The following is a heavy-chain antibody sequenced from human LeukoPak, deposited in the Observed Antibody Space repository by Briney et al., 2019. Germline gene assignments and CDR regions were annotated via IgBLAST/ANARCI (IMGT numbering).Heavy chain of an antibody. V-gene: IGHV1-69*05. CDR3: ATPRSLAKTPYDAFDI. CDR1: GGTFSSYA. D-gene: IGHD5-12*01. Sequence: SVKVSCKASGGTFSSYAISWVRQAPGQGLEWMGRIIPIFGTANYAQKFQGRVTITTDESTSTAYMELSSLRSEDTAVYYCATPRSLAKTPYDAFDIRGQGTMVTVSS. J-gene: IGHJ3*02. CDR2: IIPIFGTA.